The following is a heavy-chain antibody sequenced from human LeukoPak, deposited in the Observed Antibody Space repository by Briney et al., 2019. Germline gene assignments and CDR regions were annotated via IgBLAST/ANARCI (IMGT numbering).Heavy chain of an antibody. Sequence: GGSLRLSCAASGFTFDDYAMHWVRQAPGKGLEWVSGISWNSGSIGYADSVKGRFTISRDNAKNSLYLQMNSLRAEDTALYYCAKDGGSSWSYYYYYYGMDVWGQGTTVTVSS. CDR2: ISWNSGSI. D-gene: IGHD6-13*01. CDR1: GFTFDDYA. J-gene: IGHJ6*02. V-gene: IGHV3-9*01. CDR3: AKDGGSSWSYYYYYYGMDV.